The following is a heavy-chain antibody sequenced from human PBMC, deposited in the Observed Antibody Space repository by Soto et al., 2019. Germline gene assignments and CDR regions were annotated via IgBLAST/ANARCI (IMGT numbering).Heavy chain of an antibody. Sequence: SETLSLTCTVSGGSVSDTNYYWGWIRQPPGKGLEWIGSVYYRGRSYSKSSVKSRVTISVDTSKNQFSLNLNSVTASDTAVYFCVSQGTSVLTQACFDYWGPGALVTVSS. CDR1: GGSVSDTNYY. CDR2: VYYRGRS. V-gene: IGHV4-39*01. CDR3: VSQGTSVLTQACFDY. D-gene: IGHD2-8*01. J-gene: IGHJ4*02.